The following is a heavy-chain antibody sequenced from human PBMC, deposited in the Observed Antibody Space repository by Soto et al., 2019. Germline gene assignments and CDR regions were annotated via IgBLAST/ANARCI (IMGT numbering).Heavy chain of an antibody. CDR1: GYTFTGYY. Sequence: QVQLVQSGAEVKKPGASVKVSCKASGYTFTGYYMHWVRQAPGQGLEWMGWINPNSGGTNYAQKFQVWVTMTRDTSISTAYMELSRLRSDDTAVYYCARMKDSSGWYFGYFDYWGQGTLVTVSS. CDR2: INPNSGGT. CDR3: ARMKDSSGWYFGYFDY. J-gene: IGHJ4*02. V-gene: IGHV1-2*04. D-gene: IGHD6-19*01.